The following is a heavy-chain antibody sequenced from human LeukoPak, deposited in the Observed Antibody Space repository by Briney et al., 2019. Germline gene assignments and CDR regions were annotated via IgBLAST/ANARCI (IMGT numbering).Heavy chain of an antibody. CDR2: IYHSGST. D-gene: IGHD3-22*01. CDR3: ATSIGGYYDSSGYYRR. J-gene: IGHJ4*02. Sequence: LRLSCAASGFTFSSYAMSWVRQAPGKGLEWIGYIYHSGSTYYNPSLKSRVTISVDRSKNQFSLKLSSVTAADTAVYYCATSIGGYYDSSGYYRRWGQGTLVTVSS. V-gene: IGHV4-30-2*01. CDR1: GFTFSSYA.